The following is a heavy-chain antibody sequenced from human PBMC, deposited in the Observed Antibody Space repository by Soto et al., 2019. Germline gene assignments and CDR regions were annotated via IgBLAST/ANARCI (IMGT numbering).Heavy chain of an antibody. D-gene: IGHD4-4*01. CDR3: CVGKRRDQYSTSGYWFDP. CDR2: IKSKADGETK. CDR1: GFTFSHAW. V-gene: IGHV3-15*01. Sequence: EMHLVDSGGGLVKPGGSLRLSCAASGFTFSHAWMSWVRQAPGKGLEWVGRIKSKADGETKDYGAPVRGRFTISRDDSKDTLYLQMNSLRIEDTAGYYCCVGKRRDQYSTSGYWFDPWGPGTLVTVSS. J-gene: IGHJ5*02.